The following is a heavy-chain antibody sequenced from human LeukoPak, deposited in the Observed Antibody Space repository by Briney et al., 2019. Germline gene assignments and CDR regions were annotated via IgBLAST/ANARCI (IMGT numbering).Heavy chain of an antibody. J-gene: IGHJ3*02. Sequence: GGSLRLSCAASGFTFSNYGVHWVRQAPGKGLEWVSFIRFDGSNKYYADSVKGRFTISRDSSKNTLYLQMNSLRAEDTAVYYCARLLAGSGYARAAFDIWGQGTMVTVSS. CDR2: IRFDGSNK. D-gene: IGHD3-22*01. CDR1: GFTFSNYG. V-gene: IGHV3-30*02. CDR3: ARLLAGSGYARAAFDI.